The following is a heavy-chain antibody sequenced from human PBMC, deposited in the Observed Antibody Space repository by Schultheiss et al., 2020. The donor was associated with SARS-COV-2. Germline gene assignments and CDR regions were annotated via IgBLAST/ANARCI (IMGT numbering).Heavy chain of an antibody. V-gene: IGHV4-59*10. D-gene: IGHD3-22*01. Sequence: SETLSLTCAVYGGSFSGYYWSWIRQPPGKGLEWIGRIYTSGSTNYNPSLKSRVTMSVDTSKNQFSLKLSSVTAADTAVYYCTRRSHYYDSSGYRPDFDYWGQGTLVTVSS. CDR2: IYTSGST. J-gene: IGHJ4*02. CDR1: GGSFSGYY. CDR3: TRRSHYYDSSGYRPDFDY.